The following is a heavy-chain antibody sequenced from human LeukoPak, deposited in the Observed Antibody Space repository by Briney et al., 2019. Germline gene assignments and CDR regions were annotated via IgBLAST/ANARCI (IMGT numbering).Heavy chain of an antibody. D-gene: IGHD6-19*01. J-gene: IGHJ4*02. Sequence: SEILSLTCAVSGGSISSSNWWSWVRQPPGKGLEWIGEIYHSGSTNYNPSLKSRVPISVDKSKNQFSLKLSSVTAADTAVYYCARTGGSGWYSRNYFDYWGQGTLVTVSS. CDR1: GGSISSSNW. CDR3: ARTGGSGWYSRNYFDY. CDR2: IYHSGST. V-gene: IGHV4-4*02.